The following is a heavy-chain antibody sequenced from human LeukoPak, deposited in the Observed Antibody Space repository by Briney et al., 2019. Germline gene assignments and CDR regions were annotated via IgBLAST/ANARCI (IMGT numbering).Heavy chain of an antibody. CDR2: ISYSGST. D-gene: IGHD3-3*01. J-gene: IGHJ4*02. CDR3: ANKPMITIFGVVPDY. Sequence: SETLSLTCTVSGGSINSYYWSWIRQPPGKGLEWIGYISYSGSTNYNPSLKSRVTISVDTSKNQFSLKMSSVTAADTAVYYCANKPMITIFGVVPDYWGQGTLVTVSS. CDR1: GGSINSYY. V-gene: IGHV4-59*01.